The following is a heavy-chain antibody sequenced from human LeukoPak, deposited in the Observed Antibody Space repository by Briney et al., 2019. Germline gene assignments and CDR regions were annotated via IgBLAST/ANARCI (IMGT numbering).Heavy chain of an antibody. V-gene: IGHV3-48*01. CDR1: GFTFSSYS. Sequence: AGGSLRLSCAASGFTFSSYSMNWVRQAPGKGLEWISYISSSSTTVYYADSVKGRFTISRDNAKNSLYLQMNSLRAEDTAVYYCAKCSGGSCYRNWFDPWGQGTLVTVSS. CDR3: AKCSGGSCYRNWFDP. CDR2: ISSSSTTV. D-gene: IGHD2-15*01. J-gene: IGHJ5*02.